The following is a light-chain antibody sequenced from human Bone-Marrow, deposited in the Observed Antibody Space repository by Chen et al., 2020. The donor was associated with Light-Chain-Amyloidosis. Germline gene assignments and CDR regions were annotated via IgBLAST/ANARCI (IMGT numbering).Light chain of an antibody. CDR3: CSSSDTDTLI. V-gene: IGLV2-23*01. Sequence: QSALTQPASVAGSVGQSITISCTVTSTVVGHYNLVSWYQQHPGEAPKLMIYEDSERPSGVSNRFSGSKSGNTASLTISGLQTEDQADYYCCSSSDTDTLIFGTGTRLTVL. CDR2: EDS. CDR1: STVVGHYNL. J-gene: IGLJ2*01.